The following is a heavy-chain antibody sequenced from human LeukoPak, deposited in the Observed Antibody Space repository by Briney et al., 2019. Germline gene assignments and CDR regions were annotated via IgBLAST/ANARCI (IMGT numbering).Heavy chain of an antibody. CDR3: ARAVVIPHFDY. CDR2: INHSGSA. CDR1: GGSLSGSY. Sequence: SETLSLTCAVYGGSLSGSYWSWIRQPPGKGLEWIGEINHSGSANYNPSLKSRVTLSIDKSKNQFSLNLNSVTAADTAVYYCARAVVIPHFDYWGQGTLVTVSS. V-gene: IGHV4-34*01. D-gene: IGHD2-21*01. J-gene: IGHJ4*02.